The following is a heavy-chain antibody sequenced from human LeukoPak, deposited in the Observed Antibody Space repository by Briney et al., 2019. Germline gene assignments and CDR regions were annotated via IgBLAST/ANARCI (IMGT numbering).Heavy chain of an antibody. CDR3: ARGLDSSGRYLSY. Sequence: SETLPLTCTVSGGSISNFCWSWIRQPPGKGPEWLGYICYSGSTNYNPSLKSRVTISVDTSKNQFSLRLSSVTAADMAVYYCARGLDSSGRYLSYWGQGTLVTVSS. D-gene: IGHD6-19*01. J-gene: IGHJ4*02. V-gene: IGHV4-59*01. CDR1: GGSISNFC. CDR2: ICYSGST.